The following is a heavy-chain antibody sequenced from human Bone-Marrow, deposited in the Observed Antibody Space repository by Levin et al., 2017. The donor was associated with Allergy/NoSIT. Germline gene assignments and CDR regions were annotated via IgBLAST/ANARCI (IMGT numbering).Heavy chain of an antibody. D-gene: IGHD3-3*01. J-gene: IGHJ5*01. CDR3: SRELPLGLRSPGFAS. Sequence: KISCRASGGTFSTYTISWVRQAPGQGREWMGRIIPIVGVTNYAQKFQGRVTISADKSTSTAYMELSSLKSDDTAVYYCSRELPLGLRSPGFASWGPVPLVSVSS. V-gene: IGHV1-69*04. CDR2: IIPIVGVT. CDR1: GGTFSTYT.